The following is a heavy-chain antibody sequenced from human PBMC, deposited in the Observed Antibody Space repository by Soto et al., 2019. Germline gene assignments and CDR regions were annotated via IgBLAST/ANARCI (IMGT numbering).Heavy chain of an antibody. CDR3: ARHPSDFWFDP. D-gene: IGHD2-21*02. CDR1: VGSVCRSSYF. CDR2: TYYSGST. J-gene: IGHJ5*02. V-gene: IGHV4-39*01. Sequence: SATLSLTCSGSVGSVCRSSYFWGWTRQPPGKGLEWIGSTYYSGSTYYNPSLKSRVTVSVDTSKNQFSLKLSSVTAADTAVYYCARHPSDFWFDPWGQGTLVTVSS.